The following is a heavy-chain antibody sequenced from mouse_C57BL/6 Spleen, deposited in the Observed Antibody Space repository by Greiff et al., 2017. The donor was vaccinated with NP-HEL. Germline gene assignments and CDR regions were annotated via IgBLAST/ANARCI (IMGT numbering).Heavy chain of an antibody. J-gene: IGHJ2*01. CDR3: ARGERITTVPDYFDY. D-gene: IGHD1-1*01. Sequence: VKLQQPGAELVKPGASVKLSCKASGYTFTSYWMHWVKQRPGRGLEWIGRIDPNSGGTKYNEKFKSKATLTVDKPSSTAYMQLSSLTSEDSAVYYCARGERITTVPDYFDYWGQGTTLTVSS. V-gene: IGHV1-72*01. CDR2: IDPNSGGT. CDR1: GYTFTSYW.